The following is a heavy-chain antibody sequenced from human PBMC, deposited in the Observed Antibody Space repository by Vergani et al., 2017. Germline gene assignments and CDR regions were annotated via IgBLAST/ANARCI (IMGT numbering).Heavy chain of an antibody. CDR2: IRPKPDGETT. J-gene: IGHJ4*02. CDR1: GFTFSSAW. D-gene: IGHD3-9*01. CDR3: TTPTKWKLRYYFDY. Sequence: EVQPVESGGGLVKPGGSLRLSCTTSGFTFSSAWMSWVRQAPGKGLEWVARIRPKPDGETTDYAAPVKGRFTISRDDSKNTLYLQMNSLKTEDTAVYYCTTPTKWKLRYYFDYWGQGTLVTVSS. V-gene: IGHV3-15*01.